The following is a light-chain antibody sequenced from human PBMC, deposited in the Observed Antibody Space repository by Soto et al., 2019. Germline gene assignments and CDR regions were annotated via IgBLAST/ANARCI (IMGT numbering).Light chain of an antibody. Sequence: EIVMTQSPATLSVSPGERARLSCRASQSVSSNLAWYQQKPGQAPRLLIYGASTRATGIPARFSGSGSGTEFTLTISSLQSEDFAVYYCQQYNNWPPWTFGQGTKVDI. CDR2: GAS. CDR1: QSVSSN. CDR3: QQYNNWPPWT. V-gene: IGKV3-15*01. J-gene: IGKJ1*01.